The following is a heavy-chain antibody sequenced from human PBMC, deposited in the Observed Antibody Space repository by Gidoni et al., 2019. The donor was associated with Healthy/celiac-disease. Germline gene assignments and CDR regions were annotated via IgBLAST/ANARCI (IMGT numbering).Heavy chain of an antibody. CDR3: ARADLGYPPGWLVRGNWFDP. CDR2: INAGNGNT. D-gene: IGHD6-19*01. CDR1: GYTFTSYA. V-gene: IGHV1-3*01. J-gene: IGHJ5*02. Sequence: QVQLVQSGAEVQKPGASVKVSCKASGYTFTSYAMHWVRQAPGQRLEWMGWINAGNGNTKYSQKFQGRVTITRDTSASTAYMELSSLRSEDTAVYYCARADLGYPPGWLVRGNWFDPWGQGTLVTVSS.